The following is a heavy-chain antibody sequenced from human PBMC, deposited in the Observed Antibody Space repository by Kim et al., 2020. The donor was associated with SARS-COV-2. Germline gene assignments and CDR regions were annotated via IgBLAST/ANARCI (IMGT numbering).Heavy chain of an antibody. CDR1: GYTFTSYY. Sequence: ASVKVYCKASGYTFTSYYMHWVRQAPGQGLEWMGIINPSGGSTSYAQKFQGRVTMTRDTSTSTVYMELSSLRSEDTAVYYCAKDIVVVPAAMLGSNYYYYGRDVWGQGTTVTVSA. CDR3: AKDIVVVPAAMLGSNYYYYGRDV. J-gene: IGHJ6*01. D-gene: IGHD2-2*01. CDR2: INPSGGST. V-gene: IGHV1-46*01.